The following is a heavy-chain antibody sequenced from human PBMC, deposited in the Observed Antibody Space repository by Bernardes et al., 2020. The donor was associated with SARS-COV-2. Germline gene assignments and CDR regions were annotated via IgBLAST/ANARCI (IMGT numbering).Heavy chain of an antibody. Sequence: SETLSLTCTVSGGSISSSSYYWGWIRQPPGKGLEWIGSIYYSGSTYYNPSLKSRVTISVDTSKNQFSLKLSSVTAADTAVYYCARHVAPYYYGMDVWGQGTTVTVSS. CDR1: GGSISSSSYY. J-gene: IGHJ6*02. V-gene: IGHV4-39*01. CDR2: IYYSGST. CDR3: ARHVAPYYYGMDV. D-gene: IGHD2-21*01.